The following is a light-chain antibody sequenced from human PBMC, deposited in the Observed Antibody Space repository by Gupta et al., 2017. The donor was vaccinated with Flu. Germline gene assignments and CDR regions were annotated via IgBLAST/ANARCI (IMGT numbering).Light chain of an antibody. V-gene: IGLV3-1*01. CDR2: KDT. CDR1: NLGEKY. Sequence: SSALTSPPSVAVSPGQTASITCSGDNLGEKYACWYQQKPGQSAVVVIYKDTKRPSGIPERFSGSNSGNTATLTISGTQAMDEADYYCQAWDSTTGVFGTGTKVTVL. J-gene: IGLJ1*01. CDR3: QAWDSTTGV.